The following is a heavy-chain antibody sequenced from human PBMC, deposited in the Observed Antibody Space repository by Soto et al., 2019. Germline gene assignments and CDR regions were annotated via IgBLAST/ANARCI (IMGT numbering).Heavy chain of an antibody. CDR3: ASIKKWELRYFDY. D-gene: IGHD1-26*01. V-gene: IGHV4-4*07. J-gene: IGHJ4*02. CDR1: GASMNSYH. CDR2: IHSSGST. Sequence: SETLSLTCTVSGASMNSYHWSWIRQPAGKGLEWIGHIHSSGSTNHNPSLKSRVKMSVDTSKNQFSLKLSSVTAADTAVYYCASIKKWELRYFDYWGQGTLVTVSS.